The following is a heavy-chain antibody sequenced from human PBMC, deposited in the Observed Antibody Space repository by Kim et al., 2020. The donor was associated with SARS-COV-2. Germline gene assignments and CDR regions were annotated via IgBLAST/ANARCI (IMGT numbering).Heavy chain of an antibody. D-gene: IGHD3-22*01. CDR2: INPSGGST. Sequence: ASVKVSCKASGYTFTSHYMHWVRQAPGQGLEWMGIINPSGGSTSYAQKFQGRVTMTRDTSTSTVYMELSSLRSEDTSVYYCARDGWYDSSGYYLDAFDIWGQGTMVTVSS. CDR1: GYTFTSHY. V-gene: IGHV1-46*01. J-gene: IGHJ3*02. CDR3: ARDGWYDSSGYYLDAFDI.